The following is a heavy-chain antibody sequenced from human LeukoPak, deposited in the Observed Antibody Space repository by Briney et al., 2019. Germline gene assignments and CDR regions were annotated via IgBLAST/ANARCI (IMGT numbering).Heavy chain of an antibody. CDR1: GFTFSSYA. CDR3: AKDTSSGWPRGPYYFDY. CDR2: ISGSGGST. J-gene: IGHJ4*02. D-gene: IGHD6-19*01. V-gene: IGHV3-23*01. Sequence: GGSLRLSCAASGFTFSSYAMSWVRQAPGKGLEWVSAISGSGGSTYYADSVKGRFTISRDNFKNTLYLQMNSLRAEDTAVYYCAKDTSSGWPRGPYYFDYWGQGTLVTVSS.